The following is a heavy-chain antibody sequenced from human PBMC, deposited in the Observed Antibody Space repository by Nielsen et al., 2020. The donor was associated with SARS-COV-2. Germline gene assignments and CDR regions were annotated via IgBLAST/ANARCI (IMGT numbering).Heavy chain of an antibody. D-gene: IGHD1-26*01. CDR3: ASISGLVGATGDY. J-gene: IGHJ4*02. CDR1: GGSISSGGYY. CDR2: IYYSGST. V-gene: IGHV4-31*03. Sequence: SETLSLTCTVSGGSISSGGYYWSWIRQHPGKGLEWIGYIYYSGSTYYNPSLKSRVTISVDTSKNQFSLKLSSVTAADTAVYYCASISGLVGATGDYWGQGTLVTVSS.